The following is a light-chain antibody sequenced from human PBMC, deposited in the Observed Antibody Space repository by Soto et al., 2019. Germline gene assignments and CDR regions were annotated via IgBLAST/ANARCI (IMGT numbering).Light chain of an antibody. CDR2: NNN. Sequence: QSVLTQPPSVSGVPGQRVTISCTGSTSNIGAGYEVNWYQHLPGRAPKLLIYNNNHRPSGVPDRFSASKSGTSASLAITGPQAEDEAVSDCQSSALTLSGSGVFGGGTQLTVL. V-gene: IGLV1-40*01. CDR1: TSNIGAGYE. J-gene: IGLJ7*01. CDR3: QSSALTLSGSGV.